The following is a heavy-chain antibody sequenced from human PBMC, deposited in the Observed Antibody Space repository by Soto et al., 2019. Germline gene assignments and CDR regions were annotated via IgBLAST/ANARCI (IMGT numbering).Heavy chain of an antibody. V-gene: IGHV3-21*01. CDR2: ISSSSSYI. D-gene: IGHD1-7*01. J-gene: IGHJ4*02. CDR3: VRDPPYNWNYDRGGSYYFDY. Sequence: GGSLRLSCAASGFTFSSYSMNWVRQAPGKGLEWVSSISSSSSYIYYADSVKGRFTISRDNAKNSLYLQMNSLRAEDTAVYYCVRDPPYNWNYDRGGSYYFDYWGQGTLVTVSS. CDR1: GFTFSSYS.